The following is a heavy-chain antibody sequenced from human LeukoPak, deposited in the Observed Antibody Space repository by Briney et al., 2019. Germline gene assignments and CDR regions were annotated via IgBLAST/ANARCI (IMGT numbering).Heavy chain of an antibody. Sequence: PSQTLSLTCTVSGGSISSESYYWSWIRQPAGKGLERIGRIYSSGNSKYNPSLKSRVTISVDTSRNQFSLNLSSVTAADTAVYYCARDMTGSGWNDAFDIWGQGTMVTVSS. V-gene: IGHV4-61*02. D-gene: IGHD6-19*01. CDR3: ARDMTGSGWNDAFDI. CDR1: GGSISSESYY. J-gene: IGHJ3*02. CDR2: IYSSGNS.